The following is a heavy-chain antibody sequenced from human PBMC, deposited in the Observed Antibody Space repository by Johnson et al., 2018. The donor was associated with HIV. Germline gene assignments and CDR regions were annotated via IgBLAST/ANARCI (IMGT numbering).Heavy chain of an antibody. D-gene: IGHD6-13*01. CDR3: ARVRELSIAAAGVAFDI. V-gene: IGHV3-74*01. CDR2: INSDGSST. J-gene: IGHJ3*02. Sequence: VQLVESGGGLVQPGGSLRLSCAASGFTFSSYWMHWVRQAPGKGLVWVSRINSDGSSTSYADSVKGRFTISRDNAKNTLYLQMNSLRAEDMAVYYCARVRELSIAAAGVAFDIWGQGTMVTVSS. CDR1: GFTFSSYW.